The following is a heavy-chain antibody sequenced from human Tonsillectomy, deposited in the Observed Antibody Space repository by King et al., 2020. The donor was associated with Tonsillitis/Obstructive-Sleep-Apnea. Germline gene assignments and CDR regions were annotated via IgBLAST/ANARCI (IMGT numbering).Heavy chain of an antibody. Sequence: QLAQSGAEVKKPGASVKVSCKASGYTFTNYYMHWVRQAPGQGLEWMGIINPSGGSTSYAQKFQGRVTMTRDTSTSTVYMELGSLRSEDTAVYYCARVSVVTRLDYWGQGTLVTVSS. J-gene: IGHJ4*02. D-gene: IGHD4-23*01. V-gene: IGHV1-46*01. CDR1: GYTFTNYY. CDR3: ARVSVVTRLDY. CDR2: INPSGGST.